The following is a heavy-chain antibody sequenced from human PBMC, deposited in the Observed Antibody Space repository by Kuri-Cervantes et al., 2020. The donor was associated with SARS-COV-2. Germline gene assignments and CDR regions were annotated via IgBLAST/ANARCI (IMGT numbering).Heavy chain of an antibody. Sequence: GESLKISCKGSGYSFTSYWIGWVRQMPGKGLEWMGIIYPGDSDTRYSPSFQGQVTISADKSISTAYLQWSSLKASDTAMYYCARGRVEQLAGENRFDPWGQGTLVTVSS. CDR2: IYPGDSDT. CDR1: GYSFTSYW. D-gene: IGHD6-6*01. V-gene: IGHV5-51*01. J-gene: IGHJ5*02. CDR3: ARGRVEQLAGENRFDP.